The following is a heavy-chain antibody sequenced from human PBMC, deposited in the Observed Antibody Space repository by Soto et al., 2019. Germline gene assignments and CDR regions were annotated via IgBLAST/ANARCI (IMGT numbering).Heavy chain of an antibody. J-gene: IGHJ5*02. Sequence: QVQLVQSGAEVKKPGSSVKVSCKASGGTFSSYTISWVRQAPGQGLEWMGRIIPILGIANYAQKFQGRVTITADKSTSTAYMALSSLRAEDTAVYYCVRGNWNYFDNWVDPWCQGTLVTVSS. CDR2: IIPILGIA. D-gene: IGHD1-7*01. CDR3: VRGNWNYFDNWVDP. V-gene: IGHV1-69*02. CDR1: GGTFSSYT.